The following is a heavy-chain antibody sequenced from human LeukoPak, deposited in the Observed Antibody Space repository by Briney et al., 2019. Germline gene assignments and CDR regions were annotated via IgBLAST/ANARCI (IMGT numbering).Heavy chain of an antibody. J-gene: IGHJ4*02. CDR3: ARDLSSSWYLVDY. Sequence: SETLSLTCTVSGYSISSGYYWGWIRQPPGKGLEWIGSICYSGSTYYNPSLKSRVTMSVDTSKNQFSLKLSSVTAADTAVYYCARDLSSSWYLVDYWGQGTLVTVSS. CDR2: ICYSGST. CDR1: GYSISSGYY. V-gene: IGHV4-38-2*02. D-gene: IGHD6-13*01.